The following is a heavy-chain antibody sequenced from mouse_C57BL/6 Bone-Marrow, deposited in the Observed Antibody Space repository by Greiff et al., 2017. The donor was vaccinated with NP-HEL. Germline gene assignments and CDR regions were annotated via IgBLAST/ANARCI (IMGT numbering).Heavy chain of an antibody. CDR2: IYPGDGDT. CDR1: GYAFSSSW. D-gene: IGHD1-1*01. Sequence: VQLQQSGPELVKPGASVKISCKASGYAFSSSWMNWVKQRPGKGLEWIGRIYPGDGDTNYNGKFKGKATLTADKSSSTAYLQLSSLTSEDSAVYFCASVTYYYGGSYAMDYWGQGTSVTVSS. J-gene: IGHJ4*01. V-gene: IGHV1-82*01. CDR3: ASVTYYYGGSYAMDY.